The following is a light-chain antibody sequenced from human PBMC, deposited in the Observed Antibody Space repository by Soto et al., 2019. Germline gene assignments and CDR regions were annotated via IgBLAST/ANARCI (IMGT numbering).Light chain of an antibody. Sequence: EIVMTQSPATLSVSPGERATLSCRASQSVSSNLAWYQQKPGQAPRLLIYGASTRATGIQARFSGSGSGTDFTLTISSLQSEDFAVYYCKQYGSSGTFGQGTKVDI. J-gene: IGKJ1*01. CDR3: KQYGSSGT. CDR1: QSVSSN. V-gene: IGKV3D-15*01. CDR2: GAS.